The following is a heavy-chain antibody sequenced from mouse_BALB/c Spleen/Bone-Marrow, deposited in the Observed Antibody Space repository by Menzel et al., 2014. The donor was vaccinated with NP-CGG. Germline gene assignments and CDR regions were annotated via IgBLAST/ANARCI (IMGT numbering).Heavy chain of an antibody. D-gene: IGHD2-4*01. V-gene: IGHV1-63*02. CDR1: GYTFTNYW. J-gene: IGHJ4*01. CDR3: ARDMITTRAMDY. Sequence: VQLQQSGAELVRPGTSVKISCKASGYTFTNYWLGWVKQRPGHGREWIGDIYPGGGYTDYNEKFKGKATLTADTSSSTAYMQLSSLTSEDSAVYFCARDMITTRAMDYWGQGTSVTVSS. CDR2: IYPGGGYT.